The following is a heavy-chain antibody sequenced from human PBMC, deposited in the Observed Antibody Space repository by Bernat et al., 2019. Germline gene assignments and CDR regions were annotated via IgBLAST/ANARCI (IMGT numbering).Heavy chain of an antibody. CDR1: GFTFGRYG. J-gene: IGHJ6*03. CDR2: LLSDGSDE. D-gene: IGHD1-1*01. V-gene: IGHV3-33*01. CDR3: ARAGFGTVSYFYYYMDV. Sequence: QVQLVESGGAVVQPGRSLRLSCAASGFTFGRYGMHWVRQAPGKGLEWVALLLSDGSDEYYADSVKGRFTISRDISKNALYLQMNRLRVEDTAVYFCARAGFGTVSYFYYYMDVWGKGTTVAVSS.